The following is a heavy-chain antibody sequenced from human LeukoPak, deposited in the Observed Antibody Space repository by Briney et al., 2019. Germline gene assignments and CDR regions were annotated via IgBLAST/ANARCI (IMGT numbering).Heavy chain of an antibody. CDR1: GFTFSSYA. D-gene: IGHD2-15*01. V-gene: IGHV3-23*01. J-gene: IGHJ4*02. CDR3: AKVKGGYCSGGSCTGGFDY. Sequence: PGGSLRLSCAASGFTFSSYAMSWVRQAPGKGLEWVSAISGSGGSTYYADSVKGRFTTSRDNSKNTLYLHMNSLRAEDTALYYCAKVKGGYCSGGSCTGGFDYWGQGTLVTVSS. CDR2: ISGSGGST.